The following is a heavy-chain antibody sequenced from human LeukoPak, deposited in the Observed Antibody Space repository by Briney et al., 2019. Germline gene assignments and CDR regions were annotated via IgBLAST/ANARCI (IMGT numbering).Heavy chain of an antibody. V-gene: IGHV3-23*01. CDR3: AKVDRFISRFDY. D-gene: IGHD3-10*01. J-gene: IGHJ4*02. CDR2: ISGSGGST. Sequence: GGSPRLSCAASGFTFSSYAMSWVRQAPGKGLEWVSAISGSGGSTYYADSVKGRFTISRDNSKNTLYLQMNSLRAEDTAVYYCAKVDRFISRFDYWGQGTLVTVSS. CDR1: GFTFSSYA.